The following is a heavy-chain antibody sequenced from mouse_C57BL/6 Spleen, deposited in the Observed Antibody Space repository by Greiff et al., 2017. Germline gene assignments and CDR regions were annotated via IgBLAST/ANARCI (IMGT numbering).Heavy chain of an antibody. V-gene: IGHV2-2*01. D-gene: IGHD2-3*01. J-gene: IGHJ4*01. CDR1: GFSLTSYG. CDR3: ARNDGYYPMDY. CDR2: IWSGGST. Sequence: VQVVESGPGLVQPSQSLSITCTVSGFSLTSYGVHWVRQSPGQGLEWLGVIWSGGSTDYNAAFISSLSISKANSKSQVFFKMNSLQAYDTAIYYCARNDGYYPMDYWGQGTSVTVSS.